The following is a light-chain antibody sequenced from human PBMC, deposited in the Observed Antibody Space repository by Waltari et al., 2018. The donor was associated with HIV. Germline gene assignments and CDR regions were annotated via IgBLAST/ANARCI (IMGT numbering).Light chain of an antibody. J-gene: IGKJ2*03. Sequence: IVMTQSPASLSVSPGHTVSLPCRASDSVKNNLAWYQQRPCQAPRLLIYGASTRATGVAARFSGSGSGTEVTLTISHLHSEDFAVYYCQQYNRWPPYSFGQGPKLEIK. CDR3: QQYNRWPPYS. CDR1: DSVKNN. CDR2: GAS. V-gene: IGKV3-15*01.